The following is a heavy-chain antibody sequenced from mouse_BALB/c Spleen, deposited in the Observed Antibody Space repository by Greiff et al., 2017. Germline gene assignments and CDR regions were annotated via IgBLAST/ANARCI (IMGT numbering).Heavy chain of an antibody. D-gene: IGHD2-14*01. CDR3: AREAYYRYDYFDY. Sequence: EVKLMESGPGLVKPSQTVSLTCTVTGISITTGNYRWSWIRQFPGNKLEWIGYIYYSGTITYNPSLTSRTTITRDTSKNQFFLEMNSLTAEDTATYYCAREAYYRYDYFDYWGQGTTLTVSS. CDR1: GISITTGNYR. V-gene: IGHV3-5*02. J-gene: IGHJ2*01. CDR2: IYYSGTI.